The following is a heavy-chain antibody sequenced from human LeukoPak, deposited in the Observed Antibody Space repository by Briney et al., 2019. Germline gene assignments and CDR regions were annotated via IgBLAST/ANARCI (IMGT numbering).Heavy chain of an antibody. CDR3: TRARSETMPGVCP. Sequence: GGSLRLSCALSGVTVSSYYWSWIRQAPGKGLEWVANINRGGSTYYTDSVKGRFTISRDTSKKTLYLQMNSLRAEDTAVYYCTRARSETMPGVCPWGKGALVTVSS. CDR2: INRGGST. V-gene: IGHV3-53*01. CDR1: GVTVSSYY. J-gene: IGHJ5*02. D-gene: IGHD2-2*01.